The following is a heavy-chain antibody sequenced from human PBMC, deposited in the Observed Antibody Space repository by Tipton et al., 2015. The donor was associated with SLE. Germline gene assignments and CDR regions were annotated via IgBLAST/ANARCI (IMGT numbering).Heavy chain of an antibody. CDR3: AGVLPGEQQLVPWAFDI. D-gene: IGHD6-13*01. CDR2: IYYSGST. Sequence: TLSLTCTVSGGSISSYYWSWIRQPPGKGLEWIGYIYYSGSTNYNPSLKSRVTISVDTSKNQFSLKLSSVTAADTAVYYCAGVLPGEQQLVPWAFDIWGQGTMVTVSS. J-gene: IGHJ3*02. CDR1: GGSISSYY. V-gene: IGHV4-59*08.